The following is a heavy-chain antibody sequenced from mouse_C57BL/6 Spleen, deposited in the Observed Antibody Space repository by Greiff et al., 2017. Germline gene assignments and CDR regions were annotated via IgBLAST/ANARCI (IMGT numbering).Heavy chain of an antibody. V-gene: IGHV1-55*01. Sequence: QVQLQQPGAELVKPGASVKMSCKASGYTFTSYWITWVKQRPGQGLEWIGDIYPGSGSTNYNEKFKSKATLTVDTSSSTAYMQLSSLTSEDSAVYYCAREHKYYGSSPYYFDYWGQGTTLTVSS. CDR1: GYTFTSYW. D-gene: IGHD1-1*01. CDR3: AREHKYYGSSPYYFDY. J-gene: IGHJ2*01. CDR2: IYPGSGST.